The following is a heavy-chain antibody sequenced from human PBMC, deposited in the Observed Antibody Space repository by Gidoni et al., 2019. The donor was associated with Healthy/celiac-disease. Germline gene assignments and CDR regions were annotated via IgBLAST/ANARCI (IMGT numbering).Heavy chain of an antibody. V-gene: IGHV3-23*01. Sequence: GSTYYADSVKGRFTISRDNSKNTLYLQMNSLRAEDTAVYYCASQDYYDSSGYYFFDYWGQGTLVTVSS. CDR2: GST. CDR3: ASQDYYDSSGYYFFDY. D-gene: IGHD3-22*01. J-gene: IGHJ4*02.